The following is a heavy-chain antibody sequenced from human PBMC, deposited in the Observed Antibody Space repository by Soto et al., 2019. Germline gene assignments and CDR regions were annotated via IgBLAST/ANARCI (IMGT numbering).Heavy chain of an antibody. Sequence: GGSLRLSCAASGFTFSSYAMSWVRQAPGKGLEWVSAISGSGGSTYYADSVKGRFTISRDNSKNTLYLQMNSLRAEDTAVYYCAADIVVVVVAIGDFDIWGEGTMVTVSS. CDR3: AADIVVVVVAIGDFDI. V-gene: IGHV3-23*01. CDR1: GFTFSSYA. CDR2: ISGSGGST. D-gene: IGHD2-15*01. J-gene: IGHJ3*02.